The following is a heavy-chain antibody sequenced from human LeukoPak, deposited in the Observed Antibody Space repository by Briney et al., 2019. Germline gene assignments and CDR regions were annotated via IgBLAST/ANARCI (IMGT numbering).Heavy chain of an antibody. J-gene: IGHJ4*02. V-gene: IGHV3-30*18. CDR3: VKDRGSGYSLYYFHD. D-gene: IGHD3-22*01. Sequence: GGSLRLSCAASGITFNNYAMSWVRQAPGKGLEWVAVISYDGSNKYYADSVKGRFTISRDNSKNTLYLQMNSLRAEDTAVYYCVKDRGSGYSLYYFHDWGQGTLVTVSS. CDR1: GITFNNYA. CDR2: ISYDGSNK.